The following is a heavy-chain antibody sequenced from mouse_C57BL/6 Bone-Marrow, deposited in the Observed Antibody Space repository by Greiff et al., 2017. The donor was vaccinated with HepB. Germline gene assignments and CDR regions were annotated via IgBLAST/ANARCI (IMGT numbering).Heavy chain of an antibody. Sequence: DVMLVESGGGLVQPGGSLKLSCAASGFTFSDYYMYWVRQTPEKRLEWVAYISNGGGSTYYPDTVKGRFTISRDNAKNTLYLQMSRLKSEDTAMYYCARQSSMVKGGFAYWGQGTLVTVSA. D-gene: IGHD2-1*01. V-gene: IGHV5-12*01. CDR2: ISNGGGST. J-gene: IGHJ3*01. CDR3: ARQSSMVKGGFAY. CDR1: GFTFSDYY.